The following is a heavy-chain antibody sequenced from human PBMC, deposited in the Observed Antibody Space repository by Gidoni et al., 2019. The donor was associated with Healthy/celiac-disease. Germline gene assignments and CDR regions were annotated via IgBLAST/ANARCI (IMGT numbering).Heavy chain of an antibody. CDR1: GYTFTIYD. J-gene: IGHJ5*02. CDR2: MNPNRGNT. D-gene: IGHD3-9*01. Sequence: QVQLVQSGAEVKKPGASVKVSCKASGYTFTIYDINWVRQATGQGLEWMGWMNPNRGNTGYAQKIQGRVTMTRNTSISTAYMELSSLRSEDTAVYYCASAYYDILTGNHNWFDPWGQGTLVTVSS. V-gene: IGHV1-8*01. CDR3: ASAYYDILTGNHNWFDP.